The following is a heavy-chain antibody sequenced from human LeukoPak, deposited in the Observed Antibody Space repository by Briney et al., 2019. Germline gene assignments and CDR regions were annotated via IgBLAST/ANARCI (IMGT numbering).Heavy chain of an antibody. CDR2: IYHSGST. CDR3: ARGNWIEDTDY. CDR1: GGSISSGGYY. Sequence: PSETLSLTCTVSGGSISSGGYYWSWVRQPPGKGLEWIGYIYHSGSTYYNPSLKSRVTISVDRSKNQFSLKLSSVTAADTAVYYCARGNWIEDTDYWGQGTLVTVSS. V-gene: IGHV4-30-2*01. D-gene: IGHD1-20*01. J-gene: IGHJ4*02.